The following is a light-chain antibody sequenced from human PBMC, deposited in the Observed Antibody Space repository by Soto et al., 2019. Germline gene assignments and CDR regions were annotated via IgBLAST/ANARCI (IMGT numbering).Light chain of an antibody. CDR2: KAS. V-gene: IGKV1-5*03. Sequence: DIQMTQSPSTLSASVGDRVTITCRASQSISSWLAWYQQKPGKAPKLLIYKASNLESGVPSRFSGSRSGTEFTLTISSLQPDDFAAYYCQQYNTYPYTFGQGTKLEIK. CDR1: QSISSW. J-gene: IGKJ2*01. CDR3: QQYNTYPYT.